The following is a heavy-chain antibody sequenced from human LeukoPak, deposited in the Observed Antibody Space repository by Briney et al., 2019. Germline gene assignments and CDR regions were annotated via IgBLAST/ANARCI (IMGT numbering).Heavy chain of an antibody. D-gene: IGHD1-7*01. Sequence: PGGSLRLSCAASGFTFSSYSMNWVRQAPGKGLEWVSSISSSSSYIYYADSVKGRFTISRDNAKNSLYLQMNSLRAEDTAVYYYARGAITGTTTQRFDYWGQETLVTVSS. CDR2: ISSSSSYI. CDR1: GFTFSSYS. J-gene: IGHJ4*02. V-gene: IGHV3-21*01. CDR3: ARGAITGTTTQRFDY.